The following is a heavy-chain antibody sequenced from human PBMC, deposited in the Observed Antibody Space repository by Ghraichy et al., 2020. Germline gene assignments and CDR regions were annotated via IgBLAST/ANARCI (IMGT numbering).Heavy chain of an antibody. CDR3: ARASIYSGYDYLASFDY. CDR2: IYHSGST. D-gene: IGHD5-12*01. J-gene: IGHJ4*02. Sequence: SQTLSLTCAVSGYSISSGYYWGWIRQPPGKGLEWIGSIYHSGSTYYNPSLKSRVTISVDTSKNQFSLKLSSVTAADTAVYYCARASIYSGYDYLASFDYWGQGTLVTVSS. CDR1: GYSISSGYY. V-gene: IGHV4-38-2*01.